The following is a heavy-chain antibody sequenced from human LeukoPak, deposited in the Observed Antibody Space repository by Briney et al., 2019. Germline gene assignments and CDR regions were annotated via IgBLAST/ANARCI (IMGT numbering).Heavy chain of an antibody. Sequence: GASVKVSCKASGYTFTSYDFNWLRQATGQGPEWMGWMNPNSGATGYAQKFQGRVTMTRGASINTAYMELSNLRSEDTAVYYCARGRTTYYDILTGYYRGYYFDYWGQGTLVTVSS. CDR3: ARGRTTYYDILTGYYRGYYFDY. J-gene: IGHJ4*02. D-gene: IGHD3-9*01. CDR2: MNPNSGAT. CDR1: GYTFTSYD. V-gene: IGHV1-8*01.